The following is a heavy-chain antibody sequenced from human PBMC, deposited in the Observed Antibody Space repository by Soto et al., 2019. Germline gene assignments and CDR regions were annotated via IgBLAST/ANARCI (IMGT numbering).Heavy chain of an antibody. J-gene: IGHJ4*02. CDR2: ISPSGGST. V-gene: IGHV1-46*01. CDR1: GYTFTSYY. CDR3: ASPITGTRWRCFDY. Sequence: GASVKVSCKASGYTFTSYYMHWVRQAPGQGLEWMGIISPSGGSTTYAQKFQGRVTMTRDTSTSTVYMELSSLTSEDTAVYYCASPITGTRWRCFDYWGQGTLVTVSS. D-gene: IGHD1-7*01.